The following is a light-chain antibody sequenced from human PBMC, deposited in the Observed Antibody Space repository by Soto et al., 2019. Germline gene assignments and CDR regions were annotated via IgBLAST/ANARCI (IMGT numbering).Light chain of an antibody. CDR1: SSDFGNYNL. Sequence: QSALTQPASVSGSPGQSITISCTGTSSDFGNYNLVSWYQQHPGKVPKLILFEVNKRPSGVSGRFSGSKSGNTASLTISGLQAEDEADYYCCSYAGSSTLVFGGGTQLTVL. J-gene: IGLJ3*02. CDR3: CSYAGSSTLV. V-gene: IGLV2-23*02. CDR2: EVN.